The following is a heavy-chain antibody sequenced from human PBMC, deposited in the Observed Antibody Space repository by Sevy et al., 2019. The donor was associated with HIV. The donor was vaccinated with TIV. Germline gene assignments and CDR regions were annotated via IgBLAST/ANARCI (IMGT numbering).Heavy chain of an antibody. V-gene: IGHV1-69*13. CDR1: GGTFSSYG. J-gene: IGHJ4*02. Sequence: ASVKVSCKASGGTFSSYGISWVRQAPGQGLEWMGGIIPILGTVNYAQKFQGRVTITADESTKTAYMQLTSVRSKDTAVFYCARGGGNGWYYFDYWGQETLVTVSS. D-gene: IGHD6-19*01. CDR2: IIPILGTV. CDR3: ARGGGNGWYYFDY.